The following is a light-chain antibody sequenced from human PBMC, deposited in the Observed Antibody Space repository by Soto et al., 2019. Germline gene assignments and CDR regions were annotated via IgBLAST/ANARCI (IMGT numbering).Light chain of an antibody. V-gene: IGLV2-14*01. CDR3: SSYTSSSTPYVV. CDR2: EVS. CDR1: SSDVGGYNY. J-gene: IGLJ2*01. Sequence: QSALTQPASVSGSPGQSITISCTETSSDVGGYNYVSWYQQHPGKAPKLMIYEVSNRPSGVSNRFSGSKSGNTASLTISGLQAEDEADYYCSSYTSSSTPYVVFGGGTQLTVL.